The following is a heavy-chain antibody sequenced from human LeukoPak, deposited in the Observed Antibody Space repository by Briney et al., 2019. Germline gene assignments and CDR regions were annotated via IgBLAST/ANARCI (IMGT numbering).Heavy chain of an antibody. D-gene: IGHD4-23*01. CDR2: IKEDGTQR. CDR1: GFTFKNHW. J-gene: IGHJ4*02. V-gene: IGHV3-7*01. Sequence: GGSLRLSCAASGFTFKNHWMAWVRLAPGKGLEWVAHIKEDGTQRYYVDSVKGRFTISRDDAKNSLYLQMNTLTDEDTAVYYCVRGGWELDYWGQGSWSPSPQ. CDR3: VRGGWELDY.